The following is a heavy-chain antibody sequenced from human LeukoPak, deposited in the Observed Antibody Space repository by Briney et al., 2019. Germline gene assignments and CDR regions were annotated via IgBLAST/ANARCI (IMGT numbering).Heavy chain of an antibody. CDR1: GFTVSSNY. CDR2: IYSGGST. J-gene: IGHJ4*02. Sequence: GGSLRLSCAASGFTVSSNYMSWVRQAPGKGLEWVSVIYSGGSTYYADSVKGRFTISRDNSKNTLYLQMNSLRAEDTALYYCAKSSFEQWGEDYFDYWGQGTLVTVSS. V-gene: IGHV3-53*05. CDR3: AKSSFEQWGEDYFDY. D-gene: IGHD6-19*01.